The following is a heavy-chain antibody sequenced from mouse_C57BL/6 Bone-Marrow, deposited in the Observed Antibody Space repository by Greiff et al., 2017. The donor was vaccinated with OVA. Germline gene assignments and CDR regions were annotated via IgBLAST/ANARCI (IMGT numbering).Heavy chain of an antibody. J-gene: IGHJ1*03. CDR1: GYTFTSYW. CDR2: IDPSDSYT. D-gene: IGHD2-1*01. V-gene: IGHV1-59*01. Sequence: VQLQQPGAELVRPGTSVKLSCKASGYTFTSYWMHWVKQRPGQGLEWIGVIDPSDSYTNYNQKFKGKATLTVDTSSSTAYMQLSSLTSEDSAVYYCAPRNRGVKYFEVWGTGTTVTVAS. CDR3: APRNRGVKYFEV.